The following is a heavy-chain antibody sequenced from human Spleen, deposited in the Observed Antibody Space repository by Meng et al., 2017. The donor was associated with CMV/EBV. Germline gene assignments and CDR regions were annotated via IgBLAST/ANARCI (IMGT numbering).Heavy chain of an antibody. CDR2: ISGSSSYI. D-gene: IGHD2-2*01. V-gene: IGHV3-21*01. CDR3: ARVGLSCSSTSCYPHWYFDL. Sequence: SYSMNWVRQAPGKGLEWVSSISGSSSYIYYADSVKGRFTISRDNAKNSLYLQMNSLRAEDTAVYYCARVGLSCSSTSCYPHWYFDLWGRGTLVTVSS. J-gene: IGHJ2*01. CDR1: SYS.